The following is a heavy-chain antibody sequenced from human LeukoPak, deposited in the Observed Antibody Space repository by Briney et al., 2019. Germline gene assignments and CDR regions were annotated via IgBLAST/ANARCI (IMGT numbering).Heavy chain of an antibody. CDR1: GGSISTSSYY. J-gene: IGHJ4*02. CDR3: ARGRVFDY. Sequence: PSETLSLTCTVSGGSISTSSYYWGWIRQPPGKGLEWIGSIYYSGSTYYNPSLTSRVTISVDTSKNQFSLKLSSVTAADTAVYYCARGRVFDYWGQGTLVTVSS. CDR2: IYYSGST. V-gene: IGHV4-39*07.